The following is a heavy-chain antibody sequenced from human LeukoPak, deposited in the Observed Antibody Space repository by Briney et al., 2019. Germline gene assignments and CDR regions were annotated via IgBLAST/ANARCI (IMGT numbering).Heavy chain of an antibody. CDR1: GDSVTGYY. J-gene: IGHJ4*02. V-gene: IGHV4-59*02. CDR2: IYKIGTT. Sequence: SETLSLTCTVFGDSVTGYYLNWVRQPPGKGLEWIGHIYKIGTTNYNPSLKSRLTISTDTSKNQFSLKLRSVTAADTAVYYCVIGVGWQPDYWGQGALVTVSS. CDR3: VIGVGWQPDY. D-gene: IGHD2-15*01.